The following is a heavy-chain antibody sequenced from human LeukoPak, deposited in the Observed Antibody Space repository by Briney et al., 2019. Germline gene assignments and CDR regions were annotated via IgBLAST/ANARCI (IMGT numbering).Heavy chain of an antibody. CDR3: ARSGGNFYSSTWYGH. CDR1: GYIFANYW. D-gene: IGHD6-13*01. J-gene: IGHJ1*01. Sequence: GESLKISCKGSGYIFANYWIGWVRQMPGKGLEWMGIVYPGDSATRYSPSFQGQVTISADKSISTAYLQWSSLKASDTAMYYCARSGGNFYSSTWYGHWGQGTLVTVSS. CDR2: VYPGDSAT. V-gene: IGHV5-51*01.